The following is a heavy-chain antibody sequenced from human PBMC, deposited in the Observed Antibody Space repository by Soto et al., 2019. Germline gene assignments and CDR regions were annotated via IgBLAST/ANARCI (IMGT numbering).Heavy chain of an antibody. Sequence: PSETLSLTCAVYGGSFSGYYWSWIRQPPGKGLEWIGEINHSGSTNYNPSLKSRVTISVDTSKNQFSLKLSSVTAADTAVYYCARGFYWEYSRSSPPGQIFDYWGQGTLVTVSS. D-gene: IGHD6-6*01. J-gene: IGHJ4*02. CDR3: ARGFYWEYSRSSPPGQIFDY. CDR2: INHSGST. V-gene: IGHV4-34*01. CDR1: GGSFSGYY.